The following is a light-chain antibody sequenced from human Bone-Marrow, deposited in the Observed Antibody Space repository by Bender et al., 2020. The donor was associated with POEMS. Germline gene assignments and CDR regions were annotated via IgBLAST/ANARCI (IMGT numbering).Light chain of an antibody. CDR2: GYN. Sequence: QSALTQPASMSGSPGQSITISCTGTSSDVGASDLVSWYQQHPGAAPKLLIYGYNNRPSGVPDRFSGSKSGTSASLAITGLQAEDEGDYYCQSYDNSLGGWVFGGGTKLTVL. CDR3: QSYDNSLGGWV. V-gene: IGLV1-40*01. CDR1: SSDVGASDL. J-gene: IGLJ3*02.